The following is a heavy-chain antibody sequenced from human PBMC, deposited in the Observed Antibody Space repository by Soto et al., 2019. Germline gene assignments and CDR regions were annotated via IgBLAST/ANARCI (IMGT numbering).Heavy chain of an antibody. CDR1: GFTFSSYA. CDR3: ARHCPYYDFWSGYSGWFDP. V-gene: IGHV3-30-3*01. D-gene: IGHD3-3*01. CDR2: ISYDGSNK. J-gene: IGHJ5*02. Sequence: QVQLVESGGGVVQPGRSLRLSCAASGFTFSSYAMHWVRQAPGKGLEWVAVISYDGSNKYYADSVKGRFTISRDNSKNTLYLQMNSLRAEDTAVYYCARHCPYYDFWSGYSGWFDPWGQGTLVTVSS.